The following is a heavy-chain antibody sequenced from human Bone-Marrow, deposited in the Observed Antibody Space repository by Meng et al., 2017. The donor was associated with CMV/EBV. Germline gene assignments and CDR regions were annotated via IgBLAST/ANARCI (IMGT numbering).Heavy chain of an antibody. D-gene: IGHD4-17*01. Sequence: QLLQSVDPVKKPGTYMKVSCRASGYPFTTYGITWVRQAPGQGLEWMGWINPNSGGTNYAQKFQGRVTMTRDTSISTAYMELSRLRSDDTAVYYCARERRSSNDYWGQGTLGTVSS. CDR2: INPNSGGT. J-gene: IGHJ4*02. CDR3: ARERRSSNDY. CDR1: GYPFTTYG. V-gene: IGHV1-2*02.